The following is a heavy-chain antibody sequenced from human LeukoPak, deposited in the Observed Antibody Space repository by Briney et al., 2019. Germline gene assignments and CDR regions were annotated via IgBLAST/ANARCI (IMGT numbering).Heavy chain of an antibody. J-gene: IGHJ4*02. Sequence: SETLSLTCTVSGGSISSSSYYWGWIRQPPGKGLEWIGSIYYSGSTYYNPSLKSRVTISVDTSKNQFSLKLSSVTAADTAVYYCARDGGLYYDFWSGYYFDYWGQGTLVTVSS. V-gene: IGHV4-39*07. CDR3: ARDGGLYYDFWSGYYFDY. CDR2: IYYSGST. D-gene: IGHD3-3*01. CDR1: GGSISSSSYY.